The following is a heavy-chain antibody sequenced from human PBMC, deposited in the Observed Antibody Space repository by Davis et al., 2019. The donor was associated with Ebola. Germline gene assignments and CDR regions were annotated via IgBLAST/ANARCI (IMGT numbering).Heavy chain of an antibody. V-gene: IGHV3-7*01. D-gene: IGHD1-7*01. CDR2: IKEDGSEK. CDR1: GFTFSSYW. CDR3: AGPITGTTGYYYGMDV. Sequence: GGSLRLSCAASGFTFSSYWMSWVRQAPGKGLEWVANIKEDGSEKHYVDSVKGRFTISRDNAKNSLYLQMNSLRAEDTAVYYCAGPITGTTGYYYGMDVWGKGTTVTVSS. J-gene: IGHJ6*04.